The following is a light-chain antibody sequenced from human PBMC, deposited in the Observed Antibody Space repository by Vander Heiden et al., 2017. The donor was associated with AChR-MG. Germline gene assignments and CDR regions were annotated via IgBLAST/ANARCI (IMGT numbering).Light chain of an antibody. CDR3: DARDSSGV. CDR1: SIRGYY. Sequence: SSELTQDPAVSVAFGQTVRITCHGDSIRGYYANWYQQKAGQAPVLVINGKNNRPSGIPDRFSGSSTGNTASLTITGEQAEDEADYYCDARDSSGVFGGGTKLTVL. J-gene: IGLJ3*02. CDR2: GKN. V-gene: IGLV3-19*01.